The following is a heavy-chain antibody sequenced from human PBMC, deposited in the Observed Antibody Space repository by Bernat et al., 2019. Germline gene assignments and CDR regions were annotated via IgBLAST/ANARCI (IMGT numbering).Heavy chain of an antibody. CDR3: AKAGNYDFWSGSPVYYYYMDV. V-gene: IGHV3-23*04. CDR1: GFTFSSYA. CDR2: ISGSGGST. D-gene: IGHD3-3*01. Sequence: EVQLVESGGGLVQPGGSLRLSCAASGFTFSSYAMSWVRQAPGKGLEWVSAISGSGGSTYYADSVKCRFTISRGNSKNTLYLQMNSLRAEDTAVYYCAKAGNYDFWSGSPVYYYYMDVWGKGTTVTVSS. J-gene: IGHJ6*03.